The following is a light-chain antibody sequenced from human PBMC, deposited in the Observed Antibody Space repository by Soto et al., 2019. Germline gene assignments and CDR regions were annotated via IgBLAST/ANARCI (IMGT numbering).Light chain of an antibody. J-gene: IGLJ3*02. CDR1: SSDVGYYNY. V-gene: IGLV2-14*01. CDR3: SSYTTSSTQV. Sequence: QSVLTQPASVSGSPGQSITISCTGTSSDVGYYNYVSWYQHHPGKAPKLMIYEVSNRPSGVSNRFSGSKSGNTASLTISGLQAEDEADYYCSSYTTSSTQVFGGGTKLTV. CDR2: EVS.